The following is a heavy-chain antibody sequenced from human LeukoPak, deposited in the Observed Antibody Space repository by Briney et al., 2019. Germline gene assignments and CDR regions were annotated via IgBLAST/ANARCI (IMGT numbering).Heavy chain of an antibody. D-gene: IGHD3-10*01. V-gene: IGHV4-34*01. CDR3: ARDFGSYYYGSGSYSARSPASRFDP. CDR2: INHSGST. CDR1: GGSFSGYY. J-gene: IGHJ5*02. Sequence: SETLSLTCAVYGGSFSGYYWSWIRQPPGKGLEWIGEINHSGSTNYNPSLKSRGTISVDTSKNQFSLKLSSVTAADTAVYYCARDFGSYYYGSGSYSARSPASRFDPWGQGTLVTVSS.